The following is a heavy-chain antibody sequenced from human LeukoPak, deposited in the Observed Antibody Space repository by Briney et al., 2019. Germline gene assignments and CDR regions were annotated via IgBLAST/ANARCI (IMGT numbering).Heavy chain of an antibody. J-gene: IGHJ5*02. V-gene: IGHV4-59*08. CDR3: ARTLYDYVWGSYRPNWFDP. Sequence: TSETLSLTCTVPGGSVSSYDWSWIRQPPGKGLEWIGYVYSSGSTRYTPSLKSRVTMAVDTSENQLSLKLSSVTAADTAVYYCARTLYDYVWGSYRPNWFDPWGQGTLVTVSS. CDR1: GGSVSSYD. D-gene: IGHD3-16*02. CDR2: VYSSGST.